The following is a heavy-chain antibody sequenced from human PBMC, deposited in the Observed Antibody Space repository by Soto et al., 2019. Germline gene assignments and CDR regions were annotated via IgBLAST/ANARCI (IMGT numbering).Heavy chain of an antibody. CDR2: IIPIFGTA. D-gene: IGHD3-10*01. CDR3: ATAMVPDPGDPGDPFDY. Sequence: QVQLVQSGAEVKKPGSSVKVSCKASGGTFSSYAISWVRQAPGQGLEWMGGIIPIFGTANYAQKFQGRVTITADESTSTAYMELSSLRSEDTAVYYCATAMVPDPGDPGDPFDYWGQGTLVTVSS. CDR1: GGTFSSYA. V-gene: IGHV1-69*01. J-gene: IGHJ4*02.